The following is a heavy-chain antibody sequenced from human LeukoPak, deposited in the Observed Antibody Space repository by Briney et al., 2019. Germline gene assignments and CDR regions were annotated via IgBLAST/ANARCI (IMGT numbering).Heavy chain of an antibody. V-gene: IGHV3-23*01. D-gene: IGHD5-18*01. CDR2: ISGSGGST. Sequence: PGASLRPSCAASGFTFSSYAMSWVRQAPGKGLEWVSAISGSGGSTYYAESVKGRFTISRDNSKNTLYLQMNSLRAEDTAVYYCAKGPATAMVFYWFDPWGQGTLVTVSS. CDR1: GFTFSSYA. J-gene: IGHJ5*02. CDR3: AKGPATAMVFYWFDP.